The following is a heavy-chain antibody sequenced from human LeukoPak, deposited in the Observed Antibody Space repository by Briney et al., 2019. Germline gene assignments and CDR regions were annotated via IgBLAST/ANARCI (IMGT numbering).Heavy chain of an antibody. CDR3: ARELISYGTYYYDSSGLNY. V-gene: IGHV4-30-4*08. CDR2: TYYSGST. Sequence: SQTLSLTCTVSGGSISSGDYYWSWIRQPPGKGLEWIGYTYYSGSTYYNPSLKSRVTISVDTSKNQFSLKLSSVTAADTAVYYCARELISYGTYYYDSSGLNYWGLGTLVTVSS. J-gene: IGHJ4*02. CDR1: GGSISSGDYY. D-gene: IGHD3-22*01.